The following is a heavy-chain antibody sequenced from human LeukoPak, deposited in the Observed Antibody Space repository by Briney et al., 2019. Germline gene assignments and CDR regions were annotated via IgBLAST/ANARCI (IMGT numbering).Heavy chain of an antibody. CDR2: IYYSGST. D-gene: IGHD6-19*01. Sequence: PSETLSLTCTVSGGSISSYYWSWIRQPPGKGLEWIGYIYYSGSTNYNPSLKSRVTISVDTSKNQFSLKLSSVTAADTAVYYCARETESGWYRTLDYWGQGTLVTVSS. CDR1: GGSISSYY. J-gene: IGHJ4*02. V-gene: IGHV4-59*01. CDR3: ARETESGWYRTLDY.